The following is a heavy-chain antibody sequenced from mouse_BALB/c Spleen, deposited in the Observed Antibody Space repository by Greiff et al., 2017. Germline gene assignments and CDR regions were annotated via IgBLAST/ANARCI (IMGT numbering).Heavy chain of an antibody. J-gene: IGHJ3*01. D-gene: IGHD2-14*01. Sequence: QVHVKQSGAELARPGASVKLSCKASGYTFTDYYINWVKQRTGQGLEWIGEIYPGSGNTYYNEKFKGKATLTADKSSSTAYMQLSSLTSEDSAVYFCARYRYDAWFAYWGQGTLVTVSA. V-gene: IGHV1-77*01. CDR1: GYTFTDYY. CDR2: IYPGSGNT. CDR3: ARYRYDAWFAY.